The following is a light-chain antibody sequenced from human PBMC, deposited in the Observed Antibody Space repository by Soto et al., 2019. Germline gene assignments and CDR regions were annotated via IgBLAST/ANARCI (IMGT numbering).Light chain of an antibody. CDR2: GAS. Sequence: EIVMTQSPATLSVSPGGRATLSCRASQSVSSYLAWYQQRPGQPPRLLIYGASTRATGIPARFSGSGSGTEFSLTISSLQSEDFVVYYCQQYNTWPPKYTFGQGTKLEIK. J-gene: IGKJ2*01. CDR1: QSVSSY. V-gene: IGKV3-15*01. CDR3: QQYNTWPPKYT.